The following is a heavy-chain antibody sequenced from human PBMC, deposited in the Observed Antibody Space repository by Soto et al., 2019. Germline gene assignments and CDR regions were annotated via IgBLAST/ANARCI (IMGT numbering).Heavy chain of an antibody. CDR2: IGPYGNSI. D-gene: IGHD2-21*01. Sequence: PGESLKISCAASGFSFRDYFMSWLRQAPGKGLEWVSYIGPYGNSIYYADSVKGRFTISRDDATKSLHLHMNSLRTDDTAVYYCARDDRTYGVYWGQGTPVTVS. V-gene: IGHV3-11*01. J-gene: IGHJ4*02. CDR3: ARDDRTYGVY. CDR1: GFSFRDYF.